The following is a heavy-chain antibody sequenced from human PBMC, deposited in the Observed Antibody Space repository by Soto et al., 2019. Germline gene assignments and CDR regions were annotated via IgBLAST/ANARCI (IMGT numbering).Heavy chain of an antibody. D-gene: IGHD6-19*01. CDR1: GGSISSYS. V-gene: IGHV4-59*08. CDR3: ARSGDAAGDLNY. CDR2: IYYNGSP. Sequence: QVQVQESGPGLVKPSETLSLTCTVSGGSISSYSWSWIRQPPGKGLEWIGDIYYNGSPNYNPSLKRRVTLSVDKSKNQFSLKVRSVTAADTAVYYCARSGDAAGDLNYWGQGTLVTVSS. J-gene: IGHJ4*02.